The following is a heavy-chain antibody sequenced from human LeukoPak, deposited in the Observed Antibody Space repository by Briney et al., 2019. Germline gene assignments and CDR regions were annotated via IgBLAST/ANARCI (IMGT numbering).Heavy chain of an antibody. CDR2: ISSSSSYI. Sequence: GGSLRLSCAASGFTFSSYSMNWVRQAPGKGLEWVSSISSSSSYIYYADSVKGRFTISRDNAKNSLYLQMNSLRAEDTAVYYCARADYDILTGYDGDGAFDIWGQGTMVTVSS. J-gene: IGHJ3*02. CDR1: GFTFSSYS. CDR3: ARADYDILTGYDGDGAFDI. V-gene: IGHV3-21*01. D-gene: IGHD3-9*01.